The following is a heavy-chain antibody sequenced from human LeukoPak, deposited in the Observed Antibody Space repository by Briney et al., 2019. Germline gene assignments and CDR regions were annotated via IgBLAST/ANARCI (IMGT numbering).Heavy chain of an antibody. V-gene: IGHV3-30*02. J-gene: IGHJ4*02. Sequence: PGGSLRLSCAASGFTFRDYGMYWVRQAPGKGLEWVAYMQSNAITKHYADSVKGRFTISRDNFKNTLYLELNNLREEDTAVYLCAKPSPGPIWKYFDSWGQGTRVTVSS. CDR1: GFTFRDYG. CDR2: MQSNAITK. D-gene: IGHD2-2*02. CDR3: AKPSPGPIWKYFDS.